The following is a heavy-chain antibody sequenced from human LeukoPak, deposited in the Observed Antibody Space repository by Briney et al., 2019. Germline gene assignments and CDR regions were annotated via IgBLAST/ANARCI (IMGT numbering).Heavy chain of an antibody. V-gene: IGHV3-23*01. CDR2: ISGSGGST. J-gene: IGHJ4*02. D-gene: IGHD2-15*01. CDR3: AKAPGYCSGGTCYDD. Sequence: PGGFLRLSCAASGFTFSSYAMSWVRQAPGKGLEWVSVISGSGGSTYNADSVKGRFTISRDNSKNKLYLQMKSLRADDTAVYYCAKAPGYCSGGTCYDDWGQGSLVTVSS. CDR1: GFTFSSYA.